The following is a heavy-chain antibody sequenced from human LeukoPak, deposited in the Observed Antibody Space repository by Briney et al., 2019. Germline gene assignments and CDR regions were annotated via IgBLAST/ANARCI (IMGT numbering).Heavy chain of an antibody. Sequence: SDQVPYQDSGYDFPRYDIDWVRRATGQGQEWIGWRNPNSGNTGYAQKLQGRVTMTRNTSISTAYMELSSLRSEDTDVYYCARGRPAAADYWGQGTLVTVSS. V-gene: IGHV1-8*01. CDR2: RNPNSGNT. CDR1: GYDFPRYD. D-gene: IGHD2-2*01. J-gene: IGHJ4*02. CDR3: ARGRPAAADY.